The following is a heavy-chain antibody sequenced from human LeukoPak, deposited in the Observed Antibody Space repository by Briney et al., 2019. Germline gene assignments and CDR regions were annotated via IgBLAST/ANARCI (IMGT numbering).Heavy chain of an antibody. J-gene: IGHJ4*02. CDR3: ATTNLWFGSGGFDY. CDR2: IYYSGST. CDR1: GGSISSYY. V-gene: IGHV4-59*12. Sequence: SETLSLTCTVSGGSISSYYWSWIQQPPGKGLEWIGYIYYSGSTNYNPSLKSRVTISVDTSKNQFSLELSSVTAADTAVYYCATTNLWFGSGGFDYWGQGTLVTVSS. D-gene: IGHD3-10*01.